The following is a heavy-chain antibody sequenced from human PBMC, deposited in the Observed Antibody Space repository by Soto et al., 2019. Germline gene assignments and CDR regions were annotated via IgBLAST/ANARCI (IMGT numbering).Heavy chain of an antibody. Sequence: SETLSLTCTVSGGSISSGGYYWSWIRQHPGKGLEWIGYIYYSGSTYYNPSLKSRVTISVDTSKNQFSLKLSSVTAADTAVYYFAIVKVLGDYYDSSGYYCFDYGGKEPLATVP. D-gene: IGHD3-22*01. V-gene: IGHV4-31*03. CDR1: GGSISSGGYY. CDR3: AIVKVLGDYYDSSGYYCFDY. CDR2: IYYSGST. J-gene: IGHJ4*02.